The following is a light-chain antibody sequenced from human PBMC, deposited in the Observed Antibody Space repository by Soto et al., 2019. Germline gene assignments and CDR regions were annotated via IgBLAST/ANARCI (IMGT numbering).Light chain of an antibody. J-gene: IGKJ5*01. CDR3: QQYENSPIT. CDR1: QSVSTN. Sequence: EIVMTQSPTTLSVSPGERATLSCRASQSVSTNLAWYQQKPGQVPSLLIYGASTRASGIPARFSGSGSGTEFTLTINRLEPEDFAVYYCQQYENSPITFGQGTRLEIK. CDR2: GAS. V-gene: IGKV3-15*01.